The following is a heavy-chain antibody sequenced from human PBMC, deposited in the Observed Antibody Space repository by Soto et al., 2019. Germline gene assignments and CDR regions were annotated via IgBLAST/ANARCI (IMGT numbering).Heavy chain of an antibody. CDR1: GGTFNRYT. CDR3: ALWGFRDGNNSKYNYSGMDV. D-gene: IGHD1-1*01. CDR2: IIPIFGTA. J-gene: IGHJ6*02. V-gene: IGHV1-69*01. Sequence: VQLVQSGAEVKKPGSSVKLSCKASGGTFNRYTISWVRQAPGQGLEWMGGIIPIFGTANYAQKFQGRVAIIADESTSAAYMELRSLRSEDTALYYCALWGFRDGNNSKYNYSGMDVWGQGTTVIVSS.